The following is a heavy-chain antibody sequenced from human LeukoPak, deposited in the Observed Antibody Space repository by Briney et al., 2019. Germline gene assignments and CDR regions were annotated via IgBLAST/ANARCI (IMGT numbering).Heavy chain of an antibody. CDR2: ISGGTT. CDR1: GFIFSDYA. V-gene: IGHV3-23*01. J-gene: IGHJ4*02. Sequence: GGSLRLSCAASGFIFSDYAMSGVRQAPGKGLEWVSSISGGTTYYADSVKGRFTISRDNSKNTVSLQMNSLRAEDTAVYYCAKSVYHSGNYWGQGTLVTVSS. D-gene: IGHD3-10*01. CDR3: AKSVYHSGNY.